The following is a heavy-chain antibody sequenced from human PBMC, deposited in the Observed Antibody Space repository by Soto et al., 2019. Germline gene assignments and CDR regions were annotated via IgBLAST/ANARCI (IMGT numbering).Heavy chain of an antibody. Sequence: PSETLSLTCAVYGGSVNGYYWNWIRQPPGKGLEWIGEISHTGGTHYNPSLKSRVTMSVDTSKNQFSLRLSSVTAADTAIYYCATRITVFGLLIPPFDPWGQGTQVTVPS. J-gene: IGHJ5*02. CDR2: ISHTGGT. V-gene: IGHV4-34*01. CDR1: GGSVNGYY. D-gene: IGHD3-3*01. CDR3: ATRITVFGLLIPPFDP.